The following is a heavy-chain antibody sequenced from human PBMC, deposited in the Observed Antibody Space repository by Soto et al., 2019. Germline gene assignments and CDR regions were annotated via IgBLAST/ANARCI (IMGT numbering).Heavy chain of an antibody. Sequence: QVQMVQSGAEVKRPGASVKVSCKASGYTFTDHYIHWLRQAPGQSLEWMGWINPYSGGTHFARKFQDRVTMARDTSVSTAYMELSSLKSDDTAVYYCARPKSGETYFDSWGQGTVVTVSS. CDR3: ARPKSGETYFDS. CDR1: GYTFTDHY. J-gene: IGHJ4*02. V-gene: IGHV1-2*02. D-gene: IGHD2-21*01. CDR2: INPYSGGT.